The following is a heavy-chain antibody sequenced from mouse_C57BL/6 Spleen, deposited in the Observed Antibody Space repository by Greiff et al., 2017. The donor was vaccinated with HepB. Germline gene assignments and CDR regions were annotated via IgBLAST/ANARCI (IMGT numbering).Heavy chain of an antibody. J-gene: IGHJ1*03. CDR1: GYTFTSYW. V-gene: IGHV1-64*01. Sequence: QVQLQQSGAELVKPGASVKLSCKASGYTFTSYWMHWVKQRPGQGLEWIGMIHPNSGSTNYNEKFKSKATLTVDKSSSTAYMQLSSLTSEDSAVYYCARSYYGSWYFDVWGTGTTVTVSS. D-gene: IGHD1-1*01. CDR3: ARSYYGSWYFDV. CDR2: IHPNSGST.